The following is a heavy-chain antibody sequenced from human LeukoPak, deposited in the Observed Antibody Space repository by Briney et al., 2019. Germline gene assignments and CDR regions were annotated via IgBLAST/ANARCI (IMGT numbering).Heavy chain of an antibody. CDR2: INSDGSST. CDR3: ASAIGPGSPFDY. D-gene: IGHD3-10*01. J-gene: IGHJ4*02. Sequence: GGSLRLSCAASGFTFSCYWMHWVRQAPGKGLVWVSRINSDGSSTSYADSVKGRFTISRDNAKNTLYLQMNSLRAEDTAVYYCASAIGPGSPFDYWGQGTLVTVSS. V-gene: IGHV3-74*01. CDR1: GFTFSCYW.